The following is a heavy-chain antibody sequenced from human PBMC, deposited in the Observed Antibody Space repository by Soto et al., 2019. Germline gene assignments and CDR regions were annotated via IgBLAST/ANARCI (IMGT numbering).Heavy chain of an antibody. CDR2: INHSGST. D-gene: IGHD3-10*01. V-gene: IGHV4-34*01. CDR1: GGSFSGYY. J-gene: IGHJ4*02. Sequence: SETLSLTCAVYGGSFSGYYWGWIRQPPGKGLEWIGEINHSGSTNYNPSLKSRVTISVDTSKNQFSLKLSSVTAADTAVYYCARERRHITMVRGWYYFDYWVQGTLVTVSS. CDR3: ARERRHITMVRGWYYFDY.